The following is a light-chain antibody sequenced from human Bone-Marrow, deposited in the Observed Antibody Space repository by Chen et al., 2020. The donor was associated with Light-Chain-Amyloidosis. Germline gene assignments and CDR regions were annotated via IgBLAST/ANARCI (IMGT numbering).Light chain of an antibody. Sequence: QSALTQPPSASGSPGQSVTISCTGTSSDVGGYNFVSWYQQHPGKAPKLMIYEVSKRPSGVPDRFSASKSGKTASLTVSGLQADDEADYYCTSYAGNNNRVVGGGTKLTVL. CDR3: TSYAGNNNRV. CDR2: EVS. V-gene: IGLV2-8*01. CDR1: SSDVGGYNF. J-gene: IGLJ3*02.